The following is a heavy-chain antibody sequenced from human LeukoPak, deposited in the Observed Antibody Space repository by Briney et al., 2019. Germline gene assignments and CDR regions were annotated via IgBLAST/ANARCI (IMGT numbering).Heavy chain of an antibody. CDR1: VGTFISYA. J-gene: IGHJ1*01. Sequence: GASVKVSCKASVGTFISYAISWVRQAPGQGLEWMGGIIPIFGTANYAQKFQGRVTITTDESTSTAYMELSSLRSEDTAVYYCATGGATTHFQHWGQGTLVTVSS. CDR2: IIPIFGTA. V-gene: IGHV1-69*05. CDR3: ATGGATTHFQH. D-gene: IGHD1-26*01.